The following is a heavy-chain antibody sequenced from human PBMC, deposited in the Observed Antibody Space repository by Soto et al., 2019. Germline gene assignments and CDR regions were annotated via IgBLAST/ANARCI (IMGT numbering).Heavy chain of an antibody. CDR2: IYYSGST. D-gene: IGHD3-16*02. CDR1: GGSISSGDYY. CDR3: ARGGKYDYVWGSYRFYFDY. V-gene: IGHV4-30-4*01. Sequence: SETLSLTCTVSGGSISSGDYYWSWIRQPPGKGLEWIGYIYYSGSTYYNPSLKSRVTISVDTSKNQFSLKLSSVTAADTAVYYCARGGKYDYVWGSYRFYFDYWGQGTLVTVSS. J-gene: IGHJ4*02.